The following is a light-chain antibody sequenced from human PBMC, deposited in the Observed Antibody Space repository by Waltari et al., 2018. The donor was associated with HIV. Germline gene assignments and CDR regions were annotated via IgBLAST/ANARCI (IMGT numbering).Light chain of an antibody. Sequence: QSVLTQPPSASGTPGQRVIISCSGSSSNIEFNYVYWYQQVPATAPKLLTYKNDQCPTGVPDLFSASKSSTSASLVISGLRAEDEADYYCAAWDDRLSGRVFGTGTRVTVL. CDR3: AAWDDRLSGRV. J-gene: IGLJ1*01. V-gene: IGLV1-47*01. CDR1: SSNIEFNY. CDR2: KND.